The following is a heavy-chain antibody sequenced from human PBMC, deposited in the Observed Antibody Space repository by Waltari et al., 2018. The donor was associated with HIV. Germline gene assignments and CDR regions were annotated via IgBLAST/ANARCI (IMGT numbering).Heavy chain of an antibody. CDR1: GFTFISYN. D-gene: IGHD4-17*01. V-gene: IGHV3-30-3*01. Sequence: QEHLVESGGAVVQPGSSLRLSCAASGFTFISYNMFWVRQAPGKGLEWVAVISYDGSSENYADFVKGRFPISRDNSENTLYLQMHSLRPEDTAVYYCARGGKYGDYQYYFDSWGQGTLVTVSP. CDR3: ARGGKYGDYQYYFDS. CDR2: ISYDGSSE. J-gene: IGHJ4*02.